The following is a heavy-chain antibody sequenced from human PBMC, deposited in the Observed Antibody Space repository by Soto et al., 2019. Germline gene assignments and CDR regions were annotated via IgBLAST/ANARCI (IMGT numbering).Heavy chain of an antibody. D-gene: IGHD2-2*01. CDR2: ISFDGINI. V-gene: IGHV3-30-3*01. CDR3: PRVGCSSIWCVRKFDH. CDR1: GFNFSFYA. Sequence: GGSLRLSCASFGFNFSFYAMHWVRQTPGKGLEWVAVISFDGINIYYADSVRGRFPISRDSSSSMLYMQMKNLKPGVSDIYYCPRVGCSSIWCVRKFDHWGQGTLVTVSS. J-gene: IGHJ4*02.